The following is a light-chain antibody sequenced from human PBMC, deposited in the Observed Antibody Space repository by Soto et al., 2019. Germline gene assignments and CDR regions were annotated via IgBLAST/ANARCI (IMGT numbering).Light chain of an antibody. CDR1: SSDVGGYNY. CDR3: SSYTSSSTYVV. J-gene: IGLJ2*01. V-gene: IGLV2-14*01. Sequence: QSALTQPASVSGSPGQSITISCTGTSSDVGGYNYVSWYQQHPGKAPKLMIYDVSNRPSGVSNRFSGSKSGNTASLTISGLQAEDEAAYYCSSYTSSSTYVVFGGGTKVTV. CDR2: DVS.